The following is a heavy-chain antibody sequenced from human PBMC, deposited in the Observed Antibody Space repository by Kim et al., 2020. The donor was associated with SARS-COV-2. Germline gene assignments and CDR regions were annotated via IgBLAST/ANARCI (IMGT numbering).Heavy chain of an antibody. Sequence: SVKVSCKASGGSFSYYGINWVRQAPGQGLEWMGKIIPVLDVTYYAQQFQGRVSITADKSTDTAYMELSSLTSDDTAVYFCARGASSVAFDIWGQGTLVT. CDR3: ARGASSVAFDI. CDR2: IIPVLDVT. J-gene: IGHJ3*02. V-gene: IGHV1-69*04. CDR1: GGSFSYYG.